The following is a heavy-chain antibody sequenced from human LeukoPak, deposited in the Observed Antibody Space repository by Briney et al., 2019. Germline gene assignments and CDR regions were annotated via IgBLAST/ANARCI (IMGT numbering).Heavy chain of an antibody. CDR1: GGSMSPYH. CDR3: ARDENGSEAFDI. D-gene: IGHD1-1*01. J-gene: IGHJ3*02. V-gene: IGHV4-59*01. Sequence: PSETLSLTCTVSGGSMSPYHWGWIRQPPGKGLEWTGYIYYSGSTNYNPSLKSRVTISVDTSKNQFSLKLSSVTAADTAVYYCARDENGSEAFDIWGQGTMVTVSS. CDR2: IYYSGST.